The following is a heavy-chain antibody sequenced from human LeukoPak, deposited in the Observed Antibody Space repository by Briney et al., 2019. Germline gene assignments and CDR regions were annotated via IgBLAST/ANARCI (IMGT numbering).Heavy chain of an antibody. CDR2: ISSSSSYI. J-gene: IGHJ4*02. Sequence: MPGGSLRLSCAASGFSFSSYSMNWVRQAPGKGLEWVSSISSSSSYIYYADSVRGRFTISRDNAKNSLYLQMNSLRAEDTAVYYCARLHQLLIDYWGQGTLVTVSS. CDR1: GFSFSSYS. V-gene: IGHV3-21*01. D-gene: IGHD2-2*01. CDR3: ARLHQLLIDY.